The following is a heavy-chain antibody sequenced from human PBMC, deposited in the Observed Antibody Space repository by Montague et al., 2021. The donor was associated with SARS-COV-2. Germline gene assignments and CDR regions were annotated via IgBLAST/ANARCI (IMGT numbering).Heavy chain of an antibody. CDR1: GFPFSSYS. Sequence: PLRLSCAASGFPFSSYSMNWVRQAPGKGLEWVSSISSSSSYIYYADSVKGRFTISRDNAKNSLYLQMNSLRAEDTAVYYCARDLNDHVWGSYRYFDYWGQGTLVTVSS. CDR3: ARDLNDHVWGSYRYFDY. V-gene: IGHV3-21*01. J-gene: IGHJ4*02. CDR2: ISSSSSYI. D-gene: IGHD3-16*02.